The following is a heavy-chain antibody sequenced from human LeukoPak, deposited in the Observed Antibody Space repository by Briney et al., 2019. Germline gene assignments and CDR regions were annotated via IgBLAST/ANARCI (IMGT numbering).Heavy chain of an antibody. CDR1: GFTFSSYA. CDR2: ISGSGGST. CDR3: AKDPYAGLNNYYYFDY. J-gene: IGHJ4*02. V-gene: IGHV3-23*01. Sequence: GGSLRLSCAASGFTFSSYAMSWVRQAPGKGLEWVSAISGSGGSTYYADSVKGRFTISRDNSKNTLYLQMNSLRAEDTAVYYCAKDPYAGLNNYYYFDYWGQGTLVTVSS. D-gene: IGHD1-1*01.